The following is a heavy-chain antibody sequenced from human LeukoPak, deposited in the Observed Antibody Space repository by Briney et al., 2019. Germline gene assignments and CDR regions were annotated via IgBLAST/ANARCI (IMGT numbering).Heavy chain of an antibody. J-gene: IGHJ4*02. CDR1: GFSFSSYE. V-gene: IGHV3-48*03. Sequence: GGSLRLSCADSGFSFSSYEMNWVRQAPGKGLEWISYISSSGSITFYADSEKGRFTISRDNARNSLYLQMNSLRAEDTAVYYCASTRSTSDWYTLGFEYWGQGTLVTGSS. D-gene: IGHD6-19*01. CDR3: ASTRSTSDWYTLGFEY. CDR2: ISSSGSIT.